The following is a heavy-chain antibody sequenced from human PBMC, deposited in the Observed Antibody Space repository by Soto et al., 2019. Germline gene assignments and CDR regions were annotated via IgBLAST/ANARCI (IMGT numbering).Heavy chain of an antibody. V-gene: IGHV3-23*01. CDR2: ISGSGGST. CDR3: AKGTQTIAAAGDYYFDY. D-gene: IGHD6-13*01. Sequence: PGGSLRLSCAASGFTFSSYAMSWVRQAPGKGLEWVSAISGSGGSTYYADSVKGRFTISRDNSKNTLYLQMNSLRAEDTAVYYCAKGTQTIAAAGDYYFDYWGQGTLVTVSS. J-gene: IGHJ4*02. CDR1: GFTFSSYA.